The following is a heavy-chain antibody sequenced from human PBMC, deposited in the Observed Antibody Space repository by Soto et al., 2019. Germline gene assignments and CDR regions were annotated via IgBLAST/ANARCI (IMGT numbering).Heavy chain of an antibody. CDR2: IYYSGST. Sequence: SETLSLTCDVSGVSLDSSYYWSWIRKPPGKGLEWIGYIYYSGSTNYNPSLKSRVTISVDTSKNQFSLKLSSVTAADTAVYYCARLPWAGYGRVFDPWGQGTLDTVSS. J-gene: IGHJ5*02. CDR3: ARLPWAGYGRVFDP. V-gene: IGHV4-59*01. CDR1: GVSLDSSYY. D-gene: IGHD4-17*01.